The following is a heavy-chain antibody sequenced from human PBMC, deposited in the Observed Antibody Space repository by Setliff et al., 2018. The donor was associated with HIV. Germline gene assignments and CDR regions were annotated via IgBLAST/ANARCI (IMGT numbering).Heavy chain of an antibody. V-gene: IGHV1-18*01. CDR1: GYAFTNYG. J-gene: IGHJ4*02. Sequence: ASVKVSCKASGYAFTNYGITWVRQAPGQGLEWMGWISADNGDTNYPQKLQGRVTMTTDTSTSTAYMELSGLISEDAAVYYCARAGGLRMDRGVVSDYWGQGTLVTVSS. CDR2: ISADNGDT. D-gene: IGHD3-10*01. CDR3: ARAGGLRMDRGVVSDY.